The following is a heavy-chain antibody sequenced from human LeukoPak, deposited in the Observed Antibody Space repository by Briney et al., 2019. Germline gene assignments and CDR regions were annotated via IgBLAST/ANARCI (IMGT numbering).Heavy chain of an antibody. J-gene: IGHJ6*02. V-gene: IGHV3-66*01. CDR1: GFTVSSNY. Sequence: TGGSLRLSCAASGFTVSSNYMSWVRQAPGKGLEWVSVIYSGGSTYYADSVKGRFTISRDNSKNTLYLQMNSLRAEDTAVYYCARDARMGCSGGSCYYYYGMDVWGQGTTVTVSS. CDR3: ARDARMGCSGGSCYYYYGMDV. D-gene: IGHD2-15*01. CDR2: IYSGGST.